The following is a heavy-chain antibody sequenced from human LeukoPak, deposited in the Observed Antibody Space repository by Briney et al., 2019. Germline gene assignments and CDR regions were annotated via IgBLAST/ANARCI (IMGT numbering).Heavy chain of an antibody. J-gene: IGHJ4*02. Sequence: GEPLKISCKGSGYSFTSYWIGWVRQMPGKGLEWMGIIYPGDSDTRYSPSFQGQVTISADKSITTAYLQWSSLKASDTAMYYCARKAYSSGWHRGNYYFDYWGQGTLVTVSS. CDR1: GYSFTSYW. CDR3: ARKAYSSGWHRGNYYFDY. V-gene: IGHV5-51*01. D-gene: IGHD6-19*01. CDR2: IYPGDSDT.